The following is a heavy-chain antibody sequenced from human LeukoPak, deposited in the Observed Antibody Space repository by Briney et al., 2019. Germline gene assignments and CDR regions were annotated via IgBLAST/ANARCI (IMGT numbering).Heavy chain of an antibody. J-gene: IGHJ4*02. V-gene: IGHV3-30*18. CDR3: AKCRIIAAAFGFFVY. D-gene: IGHD2-15*01. CDR1: GFTFSSYA. CDR2: ISYDGNNQ. Sequence: PGGSLRLSCAASGFTFSSYAIHWVRQAPGKGLEWVAVISYDGNNQYYADSLKGRFTISRDNSKNTLYLEMNSLTAEDTAVYYCAKCRIIAAAFGFFVYWGQGSLVSVSS.